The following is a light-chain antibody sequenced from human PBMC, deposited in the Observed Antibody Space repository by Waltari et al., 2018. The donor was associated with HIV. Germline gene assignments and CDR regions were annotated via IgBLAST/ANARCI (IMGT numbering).Light chain of an antibody. J-gene: IGLJ2*01. CDR2: VDS. CDR3: QVWHGFSDHVV. CDR1: NIGTNS. Sequence: SYVLTQPPSVSVAPGQTARITCGGNNIGTNSVHWYQQRPGQAPVLVVFVDSDRSSGVPERFSGSNSGNTATLTISRVEAGDEADYYCQVWHGFSDHVVFGGGTKLTVL. V-gene: IGLV3-21*02.